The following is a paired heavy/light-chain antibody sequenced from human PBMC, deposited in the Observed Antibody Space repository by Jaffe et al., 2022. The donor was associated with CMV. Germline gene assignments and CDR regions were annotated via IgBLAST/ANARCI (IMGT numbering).Heavy chain of an antibody. J-gene: IGHJ6*03. Sequence: QVQLVQSGAEVKKPGASVKVSCKASGYTFTSYYMHWVRQAPGQGLEWMGIINPSGGSTSYAQKFQGRVTMTRDTSTSTVYMELSSLRSEDTAVYYCASNVLMVYEPISNSRGLADYYYMDVWGKGTTVTVSS. D-gene: IGHD2-8*01. CDR1: GYTFTSYY. CDR3: ASNVLMVYEPISNSRGLADYYYMDV. V-gene: IGHV1-46*01. CDR2: INPSGGST.
Light chain of an antibody. CDR2: EDN. J-gene: IGLJ3*02. V-gene: IGLV6-57*04. Sequence: NFMLTQPHSVSESPGKTVTISCTRSSGSIASNYVQWYQQRPGSAPTTVIYEDNQRPSGVPDRFSGSIDSSSNSASLTISGLKTEDEADYYCQSYDSSVWVFGGGTKLTVL. CDR1: SGSIASNY. CDR3: QSYDSSVWV.